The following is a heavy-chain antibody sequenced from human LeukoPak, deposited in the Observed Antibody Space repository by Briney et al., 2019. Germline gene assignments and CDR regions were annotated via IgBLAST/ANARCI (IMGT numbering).Heavy chain of an antibody. CDR3: AREGPVLLWFGEQFDAFDI. J-gene: IGHJ3*02. CDR2: ISGSGGRT. V-gene: IGHV3-23*01. CDR1: GFTFSSYS. Sequence: GGSLRLSCAASGFTFSSYSMSWVRQAPGKGLEWVSAISGSGGRTYYADSVKGRFTISRDNAKNTLYLQMNSLRAEDTAVYYCAREGPVLLWFGEQFDAFDIWGQGTMVTVSS. D-gene: IGHD3-10*01.